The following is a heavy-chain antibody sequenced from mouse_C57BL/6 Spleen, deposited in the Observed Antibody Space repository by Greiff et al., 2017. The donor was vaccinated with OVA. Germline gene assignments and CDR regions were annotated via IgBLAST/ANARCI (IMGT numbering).Heavy chain of an antibody. V-gene: IGHV1-76*01. CDR1: GYTFTDSY. CDR2: IYPGSGNT. J-gene: IGHJ2*01. CDR3: ARDSHPDYIGY. D-gene: IGHD2-12*01. Sequence: VQLQQSGAALVRPGASVMLSCKPPGYTFTDSYINLVKQTPGQGLEWIARIYPGSGNTYYNEKFKGKATLTAEKSSSTAYMQLSSLTSEDSAVYFCARDSHPDYIGYWGQGAPPSVSS.